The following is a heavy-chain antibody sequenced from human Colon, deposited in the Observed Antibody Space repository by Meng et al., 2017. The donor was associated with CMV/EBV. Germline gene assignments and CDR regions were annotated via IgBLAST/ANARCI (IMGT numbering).Heavy chain of an antibody. J-gene: IGHJ4*02. CDR2: VSGSGGST. V-gene: IGHV3-23*01. D-gene: IGHD2-8*01. CDR3: AKAPSPYCSHYVCYNFDY. CDR1: GFTFSDYA. Sequence: ESLKISWAASGFTFSDYAMSLVRQAPGEGLEWVSAVSGSGGSTYHADSVKGRLTISRNNSKNTVYLQMNRLRAEDTAVYYCAKAPSPYCSHYVCYNFDYWGQGTLVTVSS.